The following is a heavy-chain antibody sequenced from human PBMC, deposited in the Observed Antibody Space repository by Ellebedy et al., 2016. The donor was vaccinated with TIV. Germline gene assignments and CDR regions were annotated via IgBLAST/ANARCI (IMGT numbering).Heavy chain of an antibody. V-gene: IGHV3-74*01. CDR1: GFTFSSYW. CDR3: AKADYADYPSYLDF. Sequence: GESLKISCAASGFTFSSYWRYWVRQAPGKGLEWVSRMKGDGSHTIYADSVKGRFTISRDNAKNTLYLQMNSLRAEDTAVYYCAKADYADYPSYLDFWGQGTLVTVSS. CDR2: MKGDGSHT. J-gene: IGHJ4*02. D-gene: IGHD4-17*01.